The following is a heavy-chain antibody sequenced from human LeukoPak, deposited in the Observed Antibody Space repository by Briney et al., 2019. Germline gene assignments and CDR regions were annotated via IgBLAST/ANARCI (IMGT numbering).Heavy chain of an antibody. Sequence: GGSLRLSCAASGFTFSSYGMHWVRQAPGKGLEWVAFIRYDGSNKYYAASVKGRFTISRDNSKNTLYLQMNSLRAEDTAVYYCAKEGPLYDFWSGYYGIDYWGQGTLVTVSS. CDR2: IRYDGSNK. V-gene: IGHV3-30*02. J-gene: IGHJ4*02. CDR1: GFTFSSYG. CDR3: AKEGPLYDFWSGYYGIDY. D-gene: IGHD3-3*01.